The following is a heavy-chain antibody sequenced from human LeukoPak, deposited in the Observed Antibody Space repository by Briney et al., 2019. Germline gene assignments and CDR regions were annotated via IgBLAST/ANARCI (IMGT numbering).Heavy chain of an antibody. CDR1: GFTFSDYY. V-gene: IGHV3-11*01. D-gene: IGHD3-22*01. J-gene: IGHJ3*02. Sequence: PGGSLRLSCAASGFTFSDYYMSWIRQAPGKGLEWVSYISSSGSTIYYADSVKGRFTISRDNSKNTLYLQMNSLRAEDTAVYYCAKVTMVVVITEDAFDIWGQGTMVTVSS. CDR3: AKVTMVVVITEDAFDI. CDR2: ISSSGSTI.